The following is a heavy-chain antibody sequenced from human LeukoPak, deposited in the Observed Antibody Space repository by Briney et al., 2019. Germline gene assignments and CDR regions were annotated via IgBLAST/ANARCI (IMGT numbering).Heavy chain of an antibody. Sequence: GGSLRLSCAASGFTFSSDWMQWVRQAPGKGLVWVSRINRDGRSTTYADCVKGRFTISRDNAKNTLYLQMNSLRAEDTAVYYCARHPYDILTGPSFDYWGQGTLVTVSS. J-gene: IGHJ4*02. CDR1: GFTFSSDW. V-gene: IGHV3-74*01. CDR2: INRDGRST. D-gene: IGHD3-9*01. CDR3: ARHPYDILTGPSFDY.